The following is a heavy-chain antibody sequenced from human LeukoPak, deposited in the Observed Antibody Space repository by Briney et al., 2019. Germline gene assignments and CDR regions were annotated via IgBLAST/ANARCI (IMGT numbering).Heavy chain of an antibody. V-gene: IGHV3-21*06. D-gene: IGHD1-14*01. CDR3: TRLAAAGSGRWAPDY. CDR1: GFTFSSYS. J-gene: IGHJ4*02. Sequence: PGGSLRLSCGASGFTFSSYSMNWVRQAPGKGLEWVSCISSSSSYIYYADSVKGRFTISRDNAKNSVYLQMSSLTTEDTAVYYCTRLAAAGSGRWAPDYWGQGTLVTVSS. CDR2: ISSSSSYI.